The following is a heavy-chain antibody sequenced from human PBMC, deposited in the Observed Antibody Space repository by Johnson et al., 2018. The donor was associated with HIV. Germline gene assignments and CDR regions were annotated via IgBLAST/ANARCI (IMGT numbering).Heavy chain of an antibody. D-gene: IGHD6-13*01. V-gene: IGHV3-30*14. J-gene: IGHJ3*02. CDR2: ISYDGSNK. CDR1: GFTFSNYA. CDR3: ARHRGRHSSNWYDAFAI. Sequence: QVQLVESGGGVVQPGRSLRVSCAVSGFTFSNYAMYWVRQVPGKGLEWVAVISYDGSNKYYADSVEGRFPISRDKSKNTVYFQMNSLRAEDTAVYYCARHRGRHSSNWYDAFAIWGQGTVVTVSS.